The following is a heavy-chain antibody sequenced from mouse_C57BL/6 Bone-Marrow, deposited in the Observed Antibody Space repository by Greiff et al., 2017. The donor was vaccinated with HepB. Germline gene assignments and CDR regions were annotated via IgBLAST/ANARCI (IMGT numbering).Heavy chain of an antibody. J-gene: IGHJ2*01. Sequence: EVKLVESGGGLVQPGGSLSLSCAASGSTFTAYYMSWVRQPPGKALGWLGFIRNKANGYTTEYSASVKGRFTISRDNSQSILYLHMNAMRAEDSANYYCGKYNAYYYGLLDYWGQGTTLTVSS. D-gene: IGHD1-1*01. CDR1: GSTFTAYY. V-gene: IGHV7-3*01. CDR2: IRNKANGYTT. CDR3: GKYNAYYYGLLDY.